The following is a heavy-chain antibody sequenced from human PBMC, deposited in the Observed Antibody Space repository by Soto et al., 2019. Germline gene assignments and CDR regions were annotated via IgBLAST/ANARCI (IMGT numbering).Heavy chain of an antibody. V-gene: IGHV3-15*01. J-gene: IGHJ3*02. CDR1: GFTFSNAW. D-gene: IGHD3-16*01. CDR2: IKSKTDGGTT. Sequence: GGSLRLSCAASGFTFSNAWMSWVRQAPGKGLEWVGRIKSKTDGGTTDYAAPVKGRFTISRDDSKNTLYLQMNSLKTEDTAVYYCTTTAQKSRTYYDYIWGSTPDRLAFDIWGQGTMVTVSS. CDR3: TTTAQKSRTYYDYIWGSTPDRLAFDI.